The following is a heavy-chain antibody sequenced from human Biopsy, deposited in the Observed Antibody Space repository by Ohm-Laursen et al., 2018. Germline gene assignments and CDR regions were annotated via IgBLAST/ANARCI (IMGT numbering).Heavy chain of an antibody. CDR2: IYYSVRT. CDR1: GDSVTKYY. CDR3: ARDSGILNYGNFKYYHYYGMDV. J-gene: IGHJ6*02. D-gene: IGHD4-11*01. V-gene: IGHV4-59*02. Sequence: GTLSLPCTVSGDSVTKYYWSWISQPPGKGLEWIGHIYYSVRTNYSPSLQSRVSISVDTSRNQVSLTLSSVTASDTAVYYCARDSGILNYGNFKYYHYYGMDVWGQGTKVTVSS.